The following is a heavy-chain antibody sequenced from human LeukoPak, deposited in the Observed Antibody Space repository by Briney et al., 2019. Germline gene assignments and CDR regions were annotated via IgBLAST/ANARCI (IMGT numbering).Heavy chain of an antibody. CDR2: LHPEDREV. V-gene: IGHV1-24*01. CDR1: GDTLTEIS. Sequence: ASVKVSCRVSGDTLTEISIHWVRQTPGKGLEWMGGLHPEDREVIYAQKFQGRVTMTEHSSTDTAYMDLRSLRSEDTAVYYCATAEQLVWGQGTLVTVSS. CDR3: ATAEQLV. J-gene: IGHJ4*02. D-gene: IGHD6-6*01.